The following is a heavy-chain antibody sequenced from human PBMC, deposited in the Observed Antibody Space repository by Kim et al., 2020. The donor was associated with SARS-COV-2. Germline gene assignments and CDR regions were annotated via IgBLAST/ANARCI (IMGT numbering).Heavy chain of an antibody. Sequence: SETLSLTCAVYDGSFSDYYWSWIRQPPGKGLEWIGEIFHSGSTKYNPSLTSRVTISVDTSKNQFSLKLSSVTAADTAVYYCARGQNHLWEIDKWGQGTLVTVSS. CDR1: DGSFSDYY. CDR3: ARGQNHLWEIDK. J-gene: IGHJ4*02. D-gene: IGHD1-26*01. CDR2: IFHSGST. V-gene: IGHV4-34*01.